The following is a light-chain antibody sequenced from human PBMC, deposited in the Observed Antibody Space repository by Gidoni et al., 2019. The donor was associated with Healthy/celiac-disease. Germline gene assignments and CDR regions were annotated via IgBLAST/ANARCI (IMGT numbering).Light chain of an antibody. CDR2: TAS. Sequence: DIQMTQSPSSLSASVGNRVTLTCRETQTISCDLNWYPQKPGKAPKLRIYTASSLQSGVPSRFSGSGSGTDFTLTISSLQPEDFATYYCQQSYSNPLTFGGGTKVEIK. CDR1: QTISCD. J-gene: IGKJ4*01. V-gene: IGKV1-39*01. CDR3: QQSYSNPLT.